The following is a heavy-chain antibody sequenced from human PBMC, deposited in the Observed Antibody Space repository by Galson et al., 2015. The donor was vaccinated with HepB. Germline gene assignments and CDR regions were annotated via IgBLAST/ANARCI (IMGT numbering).Heavy chain of an antibody. J-gene: IGHJ4*02. Sequence: SLRLSCAASGFTFSTCATTWVRQAPGKGLEWVSTISGNGGRTYYADSVKGRFTISRDNSKDTLYLHMNSLRAEDTAVYYCAKDQIWEFPHFLHYGIQGTLVTVTS. CDR1: GFTFSTCA. CDR3: AKDQIWEFPHFLHY. D-gene: IGHD5-18*01. CDR2: ISGNGGRT. V-gene: IGHV3-23*01.